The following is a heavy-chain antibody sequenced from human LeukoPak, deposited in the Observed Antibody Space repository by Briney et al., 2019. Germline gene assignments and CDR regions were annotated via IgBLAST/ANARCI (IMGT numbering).Heavy chain of an antibody. J-gene: IGHJ4*02. CDR3: AGDTAMVVY. Sequence: PSETLSLTCTVSGGSISSSSFYWGWIRQPPGKGLEWIGSITYSGSTYYNPSLKSRVTISVDTSKNQFSLKLSSVTAADTAVYYCAGDTAMVVYWGQGTLVTVSS. CDR1: GGSISSSSFY. V-gene: IGHV4-39*07. D-gene: IGHD5-18*01. CDR2: ITYSGST.